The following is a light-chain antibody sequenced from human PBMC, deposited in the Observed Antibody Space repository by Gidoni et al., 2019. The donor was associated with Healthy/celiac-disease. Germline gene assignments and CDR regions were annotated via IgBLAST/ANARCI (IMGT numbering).Light chain of an antibody. V-gene: IGLV2-8*01. Sequence: QSALTPPPPASGSPGQSATIPCTGTSSDVGGYNYVSWYQQHPGKAPKLMIYEVSKRPSGVPDRFSGSKSGNTASLTVSGLQAEDEADYYCSSYAGSNNLVVFGGGTKLTVL. J-gene: IGLJ2*01. CDR1: SSDVGGYNY. CDR2: EVS. CDR3: SSYAGSNNLVV.